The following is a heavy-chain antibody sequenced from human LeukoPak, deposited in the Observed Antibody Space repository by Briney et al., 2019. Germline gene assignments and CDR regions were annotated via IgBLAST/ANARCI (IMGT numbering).Heavy chain of an antibody. CDR3: ARVHGYSGYDYDMDV. D-gene: IGHD5-12*01. V-gene: IGHV1-2*02. CDR2: INPNSGGT. Sequence: GASVKVSCKASGYTFTGYYMHWVRPAPGQGLEWMGWINPNSGGTNYAQKFQCRVTMTRDTSISTAYMELSRLRSDDTAVYYCARVHGYSGYDYDMDVWGKGTTVTVSS. J-gene: IGHJ6*03. CDR1: GYTFTGYY.